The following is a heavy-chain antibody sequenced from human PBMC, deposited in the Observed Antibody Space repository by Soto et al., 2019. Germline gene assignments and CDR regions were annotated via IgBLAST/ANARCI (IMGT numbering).Heavy chain of an antibody. CDR2: IYYSGRT. J-gene: IGHJ6*03. CDR3: ARARYYMDV. CDR1: GGSISGYY. V-gene: IGHV4-59*01. Sequence: AETLTLTCTVSGGSISGYYWSWIRQPPVKGLEWIGYIYYSGRTNYNPSRKCRVTISVDTSKNQFSLKLSSVTAADTAVYYCARARYYMDVWGKGTTVTVSS.